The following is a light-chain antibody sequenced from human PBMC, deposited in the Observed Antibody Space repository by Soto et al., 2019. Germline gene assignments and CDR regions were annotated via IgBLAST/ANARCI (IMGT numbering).Light chain of an antibody. CDR3: SSYTSTNHVV. CDR2: EVT. CDR1: SSDVGGYNY. Sequence: SALTQPASVSGSPGQSITISCTGTSSDVGGYNYVSWYQQHPGKAPKLVIYEVTKRPSGVSNRFSGSKSGNTASLTISGLQAEDETDYYCSSYTSTNHVVFGGGTKLTVL. V-gene: IGLV2-14*01. J-gene: IGLJ2*01.